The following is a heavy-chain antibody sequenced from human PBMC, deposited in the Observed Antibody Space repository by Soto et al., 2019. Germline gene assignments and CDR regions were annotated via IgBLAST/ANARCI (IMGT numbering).Heavy chain of an antibody. D-gene: IGHD3-3*02. J-gene: IGHJ6*02. Sequence: QAGGSLRLSCRASGLAFGNYAMNRVRQVPGRGLEWVAGVSTNGRSTYYADSVRGRFTISRDNSKLTVYLQMNSLRAEDSAVYYCAKDRAFNYFYGMDVWGQGTTVTVSS. CDR3: AKDRAFNYFYGMDV. V-gene: IGHV3-23*01. CDR1: GLAFGNYA. CDR2: VSTNGRST.